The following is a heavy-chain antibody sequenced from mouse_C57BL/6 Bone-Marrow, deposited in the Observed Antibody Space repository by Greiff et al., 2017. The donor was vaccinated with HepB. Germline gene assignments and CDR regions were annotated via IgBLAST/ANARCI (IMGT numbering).Heavy chain of an antibody. CDR2: IDPANGNT. CDR1: GFNIKNTY. V-gene: IGHV14-3*01. J-gene: IGHJ3*01. Sequence: VQLKESGAELVKPGASVKLSCTASGFNIKNTYMHWVKQRPEQGLEWIGRIDPANGNTKYAPKFQGKATITADTSSNTAYLQLSSLTSEDTAIYYCARCYGSPAWFAYWGQGTLVTVSA. CDR3: ARCYGSPAWFAY. D-gene: IGHD2-1*01.